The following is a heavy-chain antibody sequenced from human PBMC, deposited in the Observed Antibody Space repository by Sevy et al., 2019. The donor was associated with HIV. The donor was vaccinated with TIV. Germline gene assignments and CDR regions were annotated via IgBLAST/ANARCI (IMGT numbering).Heavy chain of an antibody. D-gene: IGHD2-21*02. J-gene: IGHJ4*02. Sequence: GGSLRLSCEASGFKFDDYAMHWVRQGPGKGLEWVSGITWNSGNIAYADSVKGRFTISRDNAKNSLYLQMASLRPEDKAFYYCAKGRGAMGLTFCGSDCSIDYWGQGALVTVSS. V-gene: IGHV3-9*01. CDR2: ITWNSGNI. CDR1: GFKFDDYA. CDR3: AKGRGAMGLTFCGSDCSIDY.